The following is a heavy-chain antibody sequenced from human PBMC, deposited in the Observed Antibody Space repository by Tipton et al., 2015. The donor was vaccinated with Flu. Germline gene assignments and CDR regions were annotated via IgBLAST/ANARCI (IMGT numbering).Heavy chain of an antibody. CDR2: IYYSGST. Sequence: LRLSCTVSGGSISSSSYYWGWIRQPPGKGLEWIGSIYYSGSTYYNPSLKSRVTISVDTSKNQFSLKLSSVTAADTAVYYCAGGAGVDYWGQGRLVAVSS. V-gene: IGHV4-39*07. CDR3: AGGAGVDY. D-gene: IGHD6-19*01. CDR1: GGSISSSSYY. J-gene: IGHJ4*02.